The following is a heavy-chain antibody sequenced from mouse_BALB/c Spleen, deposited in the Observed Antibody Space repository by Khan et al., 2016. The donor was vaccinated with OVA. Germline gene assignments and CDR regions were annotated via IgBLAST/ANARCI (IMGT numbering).Heavy chain of an antibody. J-gene: IGHJ4*01. CDR1: EFTFSGFW. Sequence: EVQLLETGGGLVQFGGSRGLSCEGSEFTFSGFWMSWVRQTPGKTLEWIGDINSDGSVINYAPSIKDRFTIFRDNDKSTLYLQMSNVRSEETATYFCMIYAMDYWGQGTSVTVSS. CDR2: INSDGSVI. CDR3: MIYAMDY. V-gene: IGHV11-2*02.